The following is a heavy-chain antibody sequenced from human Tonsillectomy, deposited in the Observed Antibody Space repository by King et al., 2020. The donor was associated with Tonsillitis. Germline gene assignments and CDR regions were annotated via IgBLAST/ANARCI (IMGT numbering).Heavy chain of an antibody. CDR2: IIPILGIA. J-gene: IGHJ3*02. V-gene: IGHV1-69*04. CDR3: ARDALDIVVVVAATVAFDI. Sequence: QLVQSGAEVKKPGSSVKVSCKASGGTFSSYAISWVRQAPGQGLEWMGRIIPILGIANYAQKFQGRVTITADKSTSTAYMELSSLRSEDTAVYYCARDALDIVVVVAATVAFDIWGQGTMVTVSS. CDR1: GGTFSSYA. D-gene: IGHD2-15*01.